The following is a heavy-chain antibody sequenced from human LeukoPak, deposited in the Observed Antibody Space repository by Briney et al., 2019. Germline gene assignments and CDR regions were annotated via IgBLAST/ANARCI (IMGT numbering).Heavy chain of an antibody. CDR3: ARVLPWQLRPYSSSVPGDYMDV. V-gene: IGHV4-4*07. Sequence: SETLSLTCTVSGGSISSYYWSWIRQPAGKGLEWIGRIYTSGSTNYNPSLKSRVTMSVDTSKNQFSLKLSSVTAADTAVYYCARVLPWQLRPYSSSVPGDYMDVWGKGTTVTVSS. D-gene: IGHD6-6*01. CDR1: GGSISSYY. CDR2: IYTSGST. J-gene: IGHJ6*03.